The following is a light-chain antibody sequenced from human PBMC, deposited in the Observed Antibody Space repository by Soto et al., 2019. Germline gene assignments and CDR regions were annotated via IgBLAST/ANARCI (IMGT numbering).Light chain of an antibody. V-gene: IGKV3-15*01. CDR2: DAS. CDR3: QQYQYLWA. CDR1: QSIASH. Sequence: EIVMTQSPVTLSVSPGERATLSCRASQSIASHLAWYQQKPGQAPRLLIYDASTRATDIPARFSGSGYGTEFTLTISRLQSEDFAIYYCQQYQYLWAFGQGTKVEV. J-gene: IGKJ1*01.